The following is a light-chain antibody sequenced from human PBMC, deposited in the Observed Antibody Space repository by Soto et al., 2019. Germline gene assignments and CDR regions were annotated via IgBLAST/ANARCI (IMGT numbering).Light chain of an antibody. J-gene: IGKJ2*01. CDR3: QQRSNWPLMYT. V-gene: IGKV3-11*01. CDR1: QSVSSY. Sequence: EIVLTQSPATQSLSPGERATLSSRASQSVSSYLAWYQQKPGQAPRLLIYDASNRATGIPARFSGSGSGTDFTLTISSLEPEDFAVYYCQQRSNWPLMYTFGQGTKLEIK. CDR2: DAS.